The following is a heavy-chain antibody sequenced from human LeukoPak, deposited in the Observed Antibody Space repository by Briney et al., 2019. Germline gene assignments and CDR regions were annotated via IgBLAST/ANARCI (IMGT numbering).Heavy chain of an antibody. V-gene: IGHV1-3*01. CDR1: GYTFTSYA. D-gene: IGHD5-18*01. J-gene: IGHJ4*02. CDR2: INAGNGNT. Sequence: ASVKVSCKASGYTFTSYAMHWVRQAPGQRLEWMGWINAGNGNTKYSQKFQGRVTITRDTSAGTAYMELSSLRSEDTAVYYCARYSYGRRGYGYWGQGTLVTVSS. CDR3: ARYSYGRRGYGY.